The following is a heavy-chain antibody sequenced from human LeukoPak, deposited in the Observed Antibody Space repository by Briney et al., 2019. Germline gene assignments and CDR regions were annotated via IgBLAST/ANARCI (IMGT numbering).Heavy chain of an antibody. D-gene: IGHD4-17*01. CDR2: INHSGST. CDR3: ARHVGTATTPLDY. Sequence: SETLSLTCAVYGGSFSGYYWSWIRQPPGKGLEWIGEINHSGSTNYNPSLKSRVTISVDTSKNQFSLKLSSVTAADTAVYYCARHVGTATTPLDYWGQGTLVTVSS. CDR1: GGSFSGYY. V-gene: IGHV4-34*01. J-gene: IGHJ4*02.